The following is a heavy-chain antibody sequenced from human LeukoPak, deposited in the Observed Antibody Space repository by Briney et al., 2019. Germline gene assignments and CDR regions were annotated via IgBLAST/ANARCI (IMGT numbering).Heavy chain of an antibody. CDR1: GFTFSGSA. Sequence: GGCLRLSCAASGFTFSGSAIHWVRQSSGKGLEWVGQMGKKVKVCATATACAASVKGRFTISRDDSITTAYLQMKSLKTEDTALYYCTRDSGTYNWFDPWGQGTLVTASS. J-gene: IGHJ5*02. D-gene: IGHD1-26*01. CDR3: TRDSGTYNWFDP. CDR2: MGKKVKVCAT. V-gene: IGHV3-73*01.